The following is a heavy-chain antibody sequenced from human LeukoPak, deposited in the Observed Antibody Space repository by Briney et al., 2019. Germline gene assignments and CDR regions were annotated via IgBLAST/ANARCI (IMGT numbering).Heavy chain of an antibody. D-gene: IGHD2-2*01. CDR1: GGSISSGSYY. V-gene: IGHV4-61*02. CDR2: IYTSGST. CDR3: ARAEGYCSSTSCYRGPYNWSDP. Sequence: PSQTLSLTCTVSGGSISSGSYYWSWIRQPAGKGLEWIGRIYTSGSTNYNPSLKSRVTISVDTSKNQFSLKLSSVTAADTAVYYCARAEGYCSSTSCYRGPYNWSDPWGQGTLVTVSS. J-gene: IGHJ5*02.